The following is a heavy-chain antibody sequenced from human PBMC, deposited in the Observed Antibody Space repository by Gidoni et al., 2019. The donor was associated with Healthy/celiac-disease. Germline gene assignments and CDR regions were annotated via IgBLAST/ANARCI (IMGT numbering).Heavy chain of an antibody. CDR1: GFTFSSYG. V-gene: IGHV3-33*01. Sequence: QVQLVESGGGVVQPGRSLRLSCAASGFTFSSYGMHWVRQAPGKGLEWVAVIWYDGSNKYYADSVKGRFTISRDNSKNTLYLQMNSLRAEDTAVYYCARLWFGEENEDGMDVWGQGTTVTVSS. J-gene: IGHJ6*02. CDR2: IWYDGSNK. CDR3: ARLWFGEENEDGMDV. D-gene: IGHD3-10*01.